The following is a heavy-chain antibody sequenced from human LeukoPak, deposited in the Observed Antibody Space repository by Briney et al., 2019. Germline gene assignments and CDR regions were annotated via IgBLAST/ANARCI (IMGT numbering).Heavy chain of an antibody. CDR2: ISYAGNNE. J-gene: IGHJ4*02. Sequence: GRSLRLSCVASGFIFTNYAMHSVRQTPGEGLEWVAAISYAGNNELYADPVNGRFTISRDSSKNTLFLEMSSLRLEDTAVYYCAKGGGLAAEHFDYWGQGTLVTVSS. CDR1: GFIFTNYA. CDR3: AKGGGLAAEHFDY. V-gene: IGHV3-30*18. D-gene: IGHD6-13*01.